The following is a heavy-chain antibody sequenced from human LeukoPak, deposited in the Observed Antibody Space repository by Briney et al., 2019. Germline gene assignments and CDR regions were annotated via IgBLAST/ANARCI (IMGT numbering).Heavy chain of an antibody. CDR3: ARAKRWENDAFDI. V-gene: IGHV4-59*01. D-gene: IGHD1-26*01. CDR1: GGSLSSYY. Sequence: PSETLSLTCTVSGGSLSSYYWSWIRQPPGKGLEWIGYINYSGSTNYNPSLKSRVTMSVDTSTNQLSLKLNSVTAADTAVYYCARAKRWENDAFDIWGQGTLVTVAS. CDR2: INYSGST. J-gene: IGHJ3*02.